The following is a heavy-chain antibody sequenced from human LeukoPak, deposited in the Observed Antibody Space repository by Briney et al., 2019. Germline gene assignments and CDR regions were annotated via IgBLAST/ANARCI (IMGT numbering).Heavy chain of an antibody. Sequence: SETLSLTCAVYGGSFSGYYWSWIRQPPGKGLEWIGEINHSRSTNYNPSLKSRVTISLDTSKNQFSLKLSSVTAADTAVYYCARGGGIVATIDYWGQGTLVTVSS. CDR1: GGSFSGYY. D-gene: IGHD5-12*01. CDR2: INHSRST. V-gene: IGHV4-34*01. CDR3: ARGGGIVATIDY. J-gene: IGHJ4*02.